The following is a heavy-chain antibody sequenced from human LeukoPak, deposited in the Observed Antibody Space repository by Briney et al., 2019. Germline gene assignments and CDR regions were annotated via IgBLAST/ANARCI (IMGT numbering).Heavy chain of an antibody. CDR1: GFTFDDYA. D-gene: IGHD6-19*01. CDR2: ISWNSGSI. CDR3: PSRYSSGFDS. J-gene: IGHJ4*02. Sequence: GRSLRLSCAASGFTFDDYAMHWVRQAPGKGLEWVSGISWNSGSIGYADSVKGRFTISRDNAKNSLYLQMNSLRAEDTALYYCPSRYSSGFDSWGQGTLVTVSS. V-gene: IGHV3-9*01.